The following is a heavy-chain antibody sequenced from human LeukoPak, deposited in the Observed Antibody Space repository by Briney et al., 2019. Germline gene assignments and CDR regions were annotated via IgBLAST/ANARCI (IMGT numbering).Heavy chain of an antibody. J-gene: IGHJ4*02. CDR3: TPVLSNMIVVVMRSPNIDY. Sequence: GGSLRLSCAASGFTFSNAWMSWVRQAPGKGLEWVGRIKSKTDGGTTDYAAPVKGRFTISRDDSKNTLYLQMNSLKTEDTAVYYCTPVLSNMIVVVMRSPNIDYWGQGTLVTVSS. D-gene: IGHD3-22*01. V-gene: IGHV3-15*01. CDR1: GFTFSNAW. CDR2: IKSKTDGGTT.